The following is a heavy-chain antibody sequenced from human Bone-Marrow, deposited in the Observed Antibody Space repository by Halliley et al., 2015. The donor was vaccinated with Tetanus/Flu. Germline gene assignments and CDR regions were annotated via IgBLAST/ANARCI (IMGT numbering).Heavy chain of an antibody. CDR3: ARHGDDSGSYLYYFYGMDV. V-gene: IGHV5-51*01. J-gene: IGHJ6*02. D-gene: IGHD3-16*02. CDR2: IYPGDSDA. CDR1: GYTFTNYW. Sequence: QLVQSGAEVKKPGESLKISCKASGYTFTNYWIDWVRQMPGKGLEWMGIIYPGDSDARYSPSFDAQITISADNSIGTAYLQLHSLKASDTALYYCARHGDDSGSYLYYFYGMDVWGQGTTVTVSS.